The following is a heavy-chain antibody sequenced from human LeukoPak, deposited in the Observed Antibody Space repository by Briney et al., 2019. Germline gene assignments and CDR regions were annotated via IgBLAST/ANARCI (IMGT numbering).Heavy chain of an antibody. CDR3: ARKGSTGWHPHYTY. CDR2: ISETGGST. Sequence: GGPLRLSCEASGFVFSNYVMTWLRQVPGEGLEWVSSISETGGSTYYADSVKGRFTISRDNSKDTLYLQMNSLTDDDTAVYYCARKGSTGWHPHYTYWGQGTLVTVSS. D-gene: IGHD6-19*01. CDR1: GFVFSNYV. V-gene: IGHV3-23*01. J-gene: IGHJ4*02.